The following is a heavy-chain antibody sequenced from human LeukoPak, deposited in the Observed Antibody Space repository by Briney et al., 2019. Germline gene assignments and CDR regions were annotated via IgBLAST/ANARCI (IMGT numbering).Heavy chain of an antibody. Sequence: PSETLSLTCTVSGGSISSYYWSWIRQPPGKGLEWIGYIYYSGSTNYNPSLKSRVTISVDTSKNQFSLKLSSVTAADTAVYYCARTRKYSSDDDCWGQGTLVTVSS. V-gene: IGHV4-59*08. CDR3: ARTRKYSSDDDC. D-gene: IGHD6-19*01. CDR1: GGSISSYY. J-gene: IGHJ4*02. CDR2: IYYSGST.